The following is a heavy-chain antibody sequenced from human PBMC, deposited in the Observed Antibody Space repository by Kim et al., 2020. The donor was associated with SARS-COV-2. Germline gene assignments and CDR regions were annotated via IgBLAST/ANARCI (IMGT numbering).Heavy chain of an antibody. CDR3: TLGKDSSLPFDY. D-gene: IGHD5-18*01. V-gene: IGHV3-73*01. J-gene: IGHJ4*02. Sequence: TTCAGSVKGRFTISRDDSKNTAYLQMNSLKTEDTAVYYCTLGKDSSLPFDYWGQGTLVTVSS. CDR2: T.